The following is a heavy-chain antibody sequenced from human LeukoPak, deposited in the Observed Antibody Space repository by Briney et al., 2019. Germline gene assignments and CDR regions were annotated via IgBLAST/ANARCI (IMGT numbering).Heavy chain of an antibody. Sequence: GGSLRLSCAASGFTFSSYSMNWVRQAPGKGLEWVSSISSSSSYIYYADSVKGRFTISRDNAKNSLYLQMNSLRAEDTAVYYCARDPQDFWSGYLDYWGQGTLVTVSS. V-gene: IGHV3-21*01. J-gene: IGHJ4*02. D-gene: IGHD3-3*01. CDR1: GFTFSSYS. CDR2: ISSSSSYI. CDR3: ARDPQDFWSGYLDY.